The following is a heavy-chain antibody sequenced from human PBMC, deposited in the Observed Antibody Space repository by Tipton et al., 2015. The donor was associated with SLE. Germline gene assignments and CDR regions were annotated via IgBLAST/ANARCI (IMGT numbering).Heavy chain of an antibody. CDR2: IYYSGST. CDR3: ARIFIGDTFGRYFDY. Sequence: TLSLTCTVSGGSISSHYWSWIRQPPGKGLEWIGYIYYSGSTNSNPSLKSRVTISVDTSKNQFSLKLSSVTAADTAVYYCARIFIGDTFGRYFDYWGQGTLVTVSS. V-gene: IGHV4-59*11. CDR1: GGSISSHY. J-gene: IGHJ4*02. D-gene: IGHD2-21*01.